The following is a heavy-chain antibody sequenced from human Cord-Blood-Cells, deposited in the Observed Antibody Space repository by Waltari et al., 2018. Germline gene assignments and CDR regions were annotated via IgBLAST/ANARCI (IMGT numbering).Heavy chain of an antibody. D-gene: IGHD3-3*01. CDR3: ARASITIFGVVIIRFDY. Sequence: QVQLVQSGAEVKKPGASVKVSCTASGYTFTGYYMHWVRQAPGQGLEWMGWINPNSGGTNYAQKFQGRVTMTRDTSISTAYMELSRLRSDDTAVYYCARASITIFGVVIIRFDYWGQGTLVTVSS. J-gene: IGHJ4*02. CDR1: GYTFTGYY. V-gene: IGHV1-2*02. CDR2: INPNSGGT.